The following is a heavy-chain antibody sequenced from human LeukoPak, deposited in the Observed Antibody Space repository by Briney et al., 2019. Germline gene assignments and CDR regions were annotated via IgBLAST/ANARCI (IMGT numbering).Heavy chain of an antibody. CDR3: ATLLPRITMIGSSDY. CDR2: FDPEDGET. J-gene: IGHJ4*02. Sequence: ASVKVSCKVSGYTLTELSMHWVRQAPGKGLEWMGGFDPEDGETIYAQKFQGRVTMTEDTSTDTAYMELSNLRSEDTAVYYCATLLPRITMIGSSDYWGQGTLVTVSS. D-gene: IGHD3-22*01. CDR1: GYTLTELS. V-gene: IGHV1-24*01.